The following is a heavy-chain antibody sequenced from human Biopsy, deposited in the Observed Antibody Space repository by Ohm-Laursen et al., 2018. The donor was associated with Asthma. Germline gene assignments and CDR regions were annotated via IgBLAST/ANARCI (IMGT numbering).Heavy chain of an antibody. V-gene: IGHV1-69*01. J-gene: IGHJ6*02. CDR1: GGTFSNFA. CDR3: ARCKVGYSSGWSLLLKKIYYSGMDV. Sequence: SSVKVSCKAPGGTFSNFAISWVRQTPGQGLEWLGGIMTVFGTTNYAQKFQGRVTITADESTSTAYMEVTSLRSEDTAIYYCARCKVGYSSGWSLLLKKIYYSGMDVWGQGTAVTVSS. CDR2: IMTVFGTT. D-gene: IGHD6-19*01.